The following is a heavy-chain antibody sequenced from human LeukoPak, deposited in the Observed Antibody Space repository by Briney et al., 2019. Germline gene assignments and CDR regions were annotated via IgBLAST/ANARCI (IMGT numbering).Heavy chain of an antibody. Sequence: PSETLSLTCTVSGGSISSGGYYWSWIRQHPGKGLEWIGYIYYSGSTYYNPSLKSRVTISVDTSKNQFSLKLSSVTAADTAVYYCARGGVATIPDYWGQGTLVTVSS. CDR3: ARGGVATIPDY. CDR2: IYYSGST. D-gene: IGHD5-12*01. V-gene: IGHV4-31*03. CDR1: GGSISSGGYY. J-gene: IGHJ4*02.